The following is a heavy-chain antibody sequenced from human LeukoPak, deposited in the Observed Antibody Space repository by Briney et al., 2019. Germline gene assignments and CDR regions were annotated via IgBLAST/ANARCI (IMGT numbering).Heavy chain of an antibody. D-gene: IGHD6-19*01. CDR3: AKQDPYSSGWYP. V-gene: IGHV3-30*18. Sequence: PGGSLRLSCAASGFTVSSNYMSWVRQAPGKGLEWVAVITYDGSDKFYADSVKGRFTISRDNSQNTVYLQMNSLRAEDTAVYYCAKQDPYSSGWYPWGQGTLVTVSS. J-gene: IGHJ5*02. CDR2: ITYDGSDK. CDR1: GFTVSSNY.